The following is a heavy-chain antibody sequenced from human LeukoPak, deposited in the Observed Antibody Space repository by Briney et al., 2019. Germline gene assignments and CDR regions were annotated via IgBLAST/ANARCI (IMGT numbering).Heavy chain of an antibody. CDR3: ARTDSWSGSALDY. D-gene: IGHD3-3*01. J-gene: IGHJ4*02. CDR2: ISSSGSTI. Sequence: GGSLRLSCAASGFTFSDYYMSWIRQAPGKGLGWVSYISSSGSTIYYADSVKGRFTISRDNAKNSLYLQMNSLRAEDTAVYYCARTDSWSGSALDYWGQGTLVTVSS. CDR1: GFTFSDYY. V-gene: IGHV3-11*01.